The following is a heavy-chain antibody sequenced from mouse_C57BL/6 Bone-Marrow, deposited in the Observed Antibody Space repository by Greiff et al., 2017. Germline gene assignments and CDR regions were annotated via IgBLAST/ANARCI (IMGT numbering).Heavy chain of an antibody. CDR3: EREGVLLRYDFDD. D-gene: IGHD1-1*01. CDR2: IDPSDSYT. J-gene: IGHJ2*01. V-gene: IGHV1-69*01. Sequence: VQLQQPGAELVMPGASVKLSCKASGYTFTSYWMHWVKQRPGQGLEWIGEIDPSDSYTNYNQKFKGKSTLTVDKSSSTAYMQLSSLTSEDSAVYYCEREGVLLRYDFDDWGQGTTLTVSS. CDR1: GYTFTSYW.